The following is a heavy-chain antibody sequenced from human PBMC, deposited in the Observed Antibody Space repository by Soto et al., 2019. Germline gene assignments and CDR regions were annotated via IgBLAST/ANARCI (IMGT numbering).Heavy chain of an antibody. CDR3: ASSQWGTDWFDP. J-gene: IGHJ5*02. V-gene: IGHV1-18*04. D-gene: IGHD1-26*01. CDR1: GYTFTSYG. CDR2: ISAYNGNT. Sequence: GASVKVSCKASGYTFTSYGISWVRQAPGQGLEWMGWISAYNGNTNYAQKLQGRVTVTTDTSTSTAYMELRSLRSDDTAVYYCASSQWGTDWFDPWGQGTLVPSPQ.